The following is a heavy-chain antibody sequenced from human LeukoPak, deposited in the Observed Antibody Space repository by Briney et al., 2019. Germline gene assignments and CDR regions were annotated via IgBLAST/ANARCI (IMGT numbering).Heavy chain of an antibody. CDR1: GFTFSTYW. D-gene: IGHD1-26*01. V-gene: IGHV3-7*01. J-gene: IGHJ4*02. CDR2: IKQDGSDK. CDR3: ARGIVGTTTTNFDY. Sequence: GGSLRLSCAASGFTFSTYWMTWVRQAPGKGPEWVANIKQDGSDKYYVDSVKGRFTISRDNAKNSLYLQMNSLRVEDTAVYYCARGIVGTTTTNFDYWGQGTLVTVSS.